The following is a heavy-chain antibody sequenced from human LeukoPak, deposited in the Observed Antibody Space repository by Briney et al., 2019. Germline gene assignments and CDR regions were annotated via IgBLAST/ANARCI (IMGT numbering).Heavy chain of an antibody. CDR3: ARGAGWYYY. J-gene: IGHJ4*02. D-gene: IGHD6-19*01. V-gene: IGHV4-30-2*01. Sequence: SQTLSLTCTVSGGSISSGGYYWSWIRQPPGKGLEWIGYIYHSGSTYYNPSLKSRVTISVGRSKNQFSLKLSSVTAADTAVYYCARGAGWYYYWGQGTLVTVSS. CDR1: GGSISSGGYY. CDR2: IYHSGST.